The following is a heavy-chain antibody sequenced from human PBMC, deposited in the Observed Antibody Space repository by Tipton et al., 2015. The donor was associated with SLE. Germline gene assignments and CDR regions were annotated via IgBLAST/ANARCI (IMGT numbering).Heavy chain of an antibody. D-gene: IGHD6-6*01. CDR3: ARGGPSSKWLDP. CDR1: GDSITSDRYY. V-gene: IGHV4-61*01. Sequence: TLSLTCTVSGDSITSDRYYWTWIRQPPGKGLEWIGYIYYSGTTNYNSSLKSRVTISVDTSKNQFSLKLNSVTAADTAVYYCARGGPSSKWLDPWGRGTQVTVSS. CDR2: IYYSGTT. J-gene: IGHJ5*02.